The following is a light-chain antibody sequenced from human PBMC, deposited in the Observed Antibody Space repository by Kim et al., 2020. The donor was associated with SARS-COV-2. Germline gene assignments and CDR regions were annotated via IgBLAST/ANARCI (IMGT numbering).Light chain of an antibody. V-gene: IGKV1-5*03. J-gene: IGKJ1*01. CDR1: QSISSW. CDR2: KAS. Sequence: DIQMTQSPSTLSASVGDRVTITCRVSQSISSWLAWYQQKPGKAPKLLIYKASSLESGVPSRFSGSGSGTEFTLTISSLQPDDFATYYCQQYNSYRRTFGQGTKVDIK. CDR3: QQYNSYRRT.